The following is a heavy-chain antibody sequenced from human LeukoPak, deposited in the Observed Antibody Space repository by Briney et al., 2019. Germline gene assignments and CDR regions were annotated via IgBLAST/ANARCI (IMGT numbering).Heavy chain of an antibody. J-gene: IGHJ3*02. CDR1: GGTFSSYA. V-gene: IGHV1-69*04. Sequence: WASVKVSCKASGGTFSSYAISWVRQAPGQGLEWMGRIIPIFGIANYAQKFQGRVTITADKSTSTAYMELSSLRSEDTAVYYCARADYGDAFDIWGQGTMVTVSS. CDR2: IIPIFGIA. CDR3: ARADYGDAFDI. D-gene: IGHD4-17*01.